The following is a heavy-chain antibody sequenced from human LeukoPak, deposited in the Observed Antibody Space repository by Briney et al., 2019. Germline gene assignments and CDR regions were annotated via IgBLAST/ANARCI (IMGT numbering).Heavy chain of an antibody. CDR2: INTNTGNP. D-gene: IGHD3-10*01. CDR3: ARGPMVRGVIIPDYYYYYYMDV. CDR1: GYTFTSYA. J-gene: IGHJ6*03. Sequence: GASVKVSCKASGYTFTSYAMNWVRQAPGQGLEWMGWINTNTGNPTYAQGFTGRFVFSLDTSVSTAYLQISSLKAEDTAVYYCARGPMVRGVIIPDYYYYYYMDVWGKGTTVTVSS. V-gene: IGHV7-4-1*02.